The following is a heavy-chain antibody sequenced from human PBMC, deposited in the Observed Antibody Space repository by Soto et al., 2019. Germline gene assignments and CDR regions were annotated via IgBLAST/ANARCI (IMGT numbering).Heavy chain of an antibody. J-gene: IGHJ6*02. CDR1: GVDFSSEV. CDR2: ISGSGRTI. V-gene: IGHV3-23*01. Sequence: SLRLSCAASGVDFSSEVMCWVRQAPGKGLEWVSSISGSGRTIYHADSMRGRFAISRDNSKNSLYLQLNDLRVDDTAVYYCAKVGPSYYYGMDVWGQGTTVTVSS. CDR3: AKVGPSYYYGMDV. D-gene: IGHD1-26*01.